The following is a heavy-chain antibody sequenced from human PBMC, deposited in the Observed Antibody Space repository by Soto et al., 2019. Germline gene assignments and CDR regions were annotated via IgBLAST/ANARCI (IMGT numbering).Heavy chain of an antibody. CDR1: GYTFTKYD. V-gene: IGHV1-18*04. CDR2: ISPNSGRP. D-gene: IGHD3-3*01. CDR3: VRQYYDFWTDYPDFDY. Sequence: GASVKVSCKTSGYTFTKYDISWVRQAPGQGLEWLGLISPNSGRPSYAQKFEGRVTMTTDTSTTTAYLELRSLRSDDTAVYYCVRQYYDFWTDYPDFDYWGQGTLVTLSS. J-gene: IGHJ4*02.